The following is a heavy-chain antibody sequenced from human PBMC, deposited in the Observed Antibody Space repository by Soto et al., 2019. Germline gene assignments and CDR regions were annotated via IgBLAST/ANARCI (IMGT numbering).Heavy chain of an antibody. Sequence: GGSLSLSCAASGFTFSSYAMSWVRQAPGKGLEWVSAFSGSGGSTYYADSGKGRFTISRDNSKNTLYLQMNSLRAEDTAVYYCAKDRGGYSKINYGMDVWGQGTTVTVSS. CDR3: AKDRGGYSKINYGMDV. V-gene: IGHV3-23*01. D-gene: IGHD3-22*01. CDR1: GFTFSSYA. CDR2: FSGSGGST. J-gene: IGHJ6*02.